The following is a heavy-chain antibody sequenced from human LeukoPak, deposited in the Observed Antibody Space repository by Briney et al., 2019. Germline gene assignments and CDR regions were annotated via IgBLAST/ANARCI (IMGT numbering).Heavy chain of an antibody. J-gene: IGHJ6*02. CDR3: ARGDPDIVVVPAATGYRYYYGMDV. V-gene: IGHV1-69*13. CDR2: IIPIFGTA. D-gene: IGHD2-2*01. CDR1: GGTFSSYA. Sequence: GASVKVSCKASGGTFSSYAISWVRQAPGQGLEWMGGIIPIFGTANYAQKFQGRVTITADESTSTAYMELSSPRSEDTAVYYCARGDPDIVVVPAATGYRYYYGMDVWGQGTTVTVSS.